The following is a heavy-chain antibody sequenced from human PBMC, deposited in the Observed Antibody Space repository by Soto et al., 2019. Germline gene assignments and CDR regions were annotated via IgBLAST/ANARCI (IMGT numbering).Heavy chain of an antibody. Sequence: EVQLVESGGGLIQPGGSLRLSCAVSGFTVSNNYMSWVRQAPGKGLEGVSVIYSGGYTAYGDSVKGRFTISRDNSTNPLYLQMKSRSAGHPAVCYWAAHPGGGGYWGQGTLVTVSS. J-gene: IGHJ4*02. CDR3: AAHPGGGGY. CDR2: IYSGGYT. D-gene: IGHD3-10*01. CDR1: GFTVSNNY. V-gene: IGHV3-53*01.